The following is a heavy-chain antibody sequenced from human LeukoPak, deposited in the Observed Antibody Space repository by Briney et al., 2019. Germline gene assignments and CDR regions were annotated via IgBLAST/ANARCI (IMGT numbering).Heavy chain of an antibody. CDR2: FDPEDGET. J-gene: IGHJ6*02. CDR3: ATGPREGYYYYGMDV. D-gene: IGHD1-26*01. CDR1: GYTLTELS. V-gene: IGHV1-24*01. Sequence: ASVKVSCKGSGYTLTELSMHWVRQAPGKGLEWMGGFDPEDGETIYAQKFQGRVTMTEDTSTDTAYMELSSLRSEDTAVYYCATGPREGYYYYGMDVWGQGTTVTVSS.